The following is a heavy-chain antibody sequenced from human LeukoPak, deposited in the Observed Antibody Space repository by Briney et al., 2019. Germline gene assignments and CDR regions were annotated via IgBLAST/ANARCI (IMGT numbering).Heavy chain of an antibody. CDR1: GFTFSSYA. D-gene: IGHD3-10*01. V-gene: IGHV3-23*01. Sequence: GGSLRLSCAASGFTFSSYAMSWVRQAPGKGLEWVSAISGSGGSTYYADSMKGRFTISRDNSKNTLYLQMNSLRAEDTAVYYCAKDRGGFGELFMAYYFDYWGQGALVTVSS. J-gene: IGHJ4*02. CDR3: AKDRGGFGELFMAYYFDY. CDR2: ISGSGGST.